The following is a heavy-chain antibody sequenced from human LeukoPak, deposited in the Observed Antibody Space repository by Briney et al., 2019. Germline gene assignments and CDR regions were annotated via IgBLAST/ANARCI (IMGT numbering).Heavy chain of an antibody. CDR1: GDSVSGNSAA. V-gene: IGHV6-1*01. J-gene: IGHJ4*02. D-gene: IGHD3-22*01. CDR2: TYYRSKWYN. CDR3: ARERYYDSTGFFHFDQ. Sequence: SSQTLSLTCAISGDSVSGNSAAWDWIRQSPSRDLEWLRKTYYRSKWYNDYAPSVKSRITINQDTSKNQFTLQLNSVTPEDTAVYYCARERYYDSTGFFHFDQWGQGTLVTVSS.